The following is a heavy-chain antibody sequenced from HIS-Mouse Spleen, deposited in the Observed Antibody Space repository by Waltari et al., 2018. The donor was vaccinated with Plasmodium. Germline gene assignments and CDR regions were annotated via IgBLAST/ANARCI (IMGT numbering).Heavy chain of an antibody. D-gene: IGHD1-1*01. V-gene: IGHV3-13*01. CDR2: IGTAGDT. CDR3: ARGRWNHAFDI. CDR1: GFPFSSYD. Sequence: EVQLVESGGGLVQPGGSLRLSGAASGFPFSSYDMHWVRQATGKGLEWVSAIGTAGDTYYPGSVKGRFTISRENAKNSLYLQMNSLRAGDTAVYYCARGRWNHAFDIWGQGTMVTVSS. J-gene: IGHJ3*02.